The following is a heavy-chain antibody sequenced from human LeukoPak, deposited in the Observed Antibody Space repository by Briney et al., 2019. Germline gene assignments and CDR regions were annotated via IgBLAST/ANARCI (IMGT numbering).Heavy chain of an antibody. CDR1: GGSISSYY. V-gene: IGHV4-59*01. D-gene: IGHD6-13*01. CDR2: IHYSGST. Sequence: SETLSLTCPVSGGSISSYYWSWIRQPPGKGLEWIGYIHYSGSTNYNPSLKTRVTISVDTSMNHFSLKLTSVTAADTAVYYCARERSSWYDGDAFDIWGQGTMVTISS. CDR3: ARERSSWYDGDAFDI. J-gene: IGHJ3*02.